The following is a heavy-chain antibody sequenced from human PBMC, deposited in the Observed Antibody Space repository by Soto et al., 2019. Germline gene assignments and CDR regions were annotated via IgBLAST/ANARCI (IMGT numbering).Heavy chain of an antibody. D-gene: IGHD2-8*01. J-gene: IGHJ5*02. CDR2: ISGSGGST. V-gene: IGHV3-23*01. Sequence: PGGSLGLSCAASGFTFSSYAMSWVRQAPGKVLGWVSPISGSGGSTYYADSVKRRFTISRDNSKNTLYLQMNSVRAEDTAVYYCEDALRYSLSVLWFVPWGQGIRGSVYS. CDR3: EDALRYSLSVLWFVP. CDR1: GFTFSSYA.